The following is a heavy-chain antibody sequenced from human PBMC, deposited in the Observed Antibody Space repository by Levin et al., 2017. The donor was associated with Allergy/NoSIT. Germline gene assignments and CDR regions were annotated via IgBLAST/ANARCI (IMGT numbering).Heavy chain of an antibody. CDR2: MYYSGST. V-gene: IGHV4-39*02. CDR3: AREGDYGTDV. D-gene: IGHD3-16*01. Sequence: ESLKISCTVSGGSVNSSGYYWAWIRQPPGKGLEWIGTMYYSGSTYYNPSPKSRVTISVDTAKNQFSLKLSSVTAADTAVYYCAREGDYGTDVWGQGTTVIVSS. J-gene: IGHJ6*02. CDR1: GGSVNSSGYY.